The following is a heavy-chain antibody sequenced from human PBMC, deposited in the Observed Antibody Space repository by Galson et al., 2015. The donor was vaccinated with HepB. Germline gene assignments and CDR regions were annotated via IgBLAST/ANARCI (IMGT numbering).Heavy chain of an antibody. Sequence: SLRLSCAASGFTFSSYAMHWVRQAPGKGLEWVAVISYDGSNKYYADSVKGRFTISRDNSKNTLYLQMNSLRAEDTAVYYCAKAYPSGYSSGCMDYWGQGTLVIVSS. V-gene: IGHV3-30-3*01. D-gene: IGHD6-19*01. CDR3: AKAYPSGYSSGCMDY. CDR1: GFTFSSYA. CDR2: ISYDGSNK. J-gene: IGHJ4*02.